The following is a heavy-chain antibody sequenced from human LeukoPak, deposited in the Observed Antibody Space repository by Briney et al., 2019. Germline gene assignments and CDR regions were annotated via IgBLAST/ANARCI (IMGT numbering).Heavy chain of an antibody. CDR2: TNHSGST. CDR3: ARERGYFDTRDY. D-gene: IGHD3-9*01. CDR1: GGSFSGYY. Sequence: SETLSLTCAVYGGSFSGYYWSWIRQPPGKGLEWIGETNHSGSTNYNPSLKSRVTISVDTSKNQFSLKLSSVTAADTAVYYCARERGYFDTRDYWGQGTLVTVSS. V-gene: IGHV4-34*01. J-gene: IGHJ4*02.